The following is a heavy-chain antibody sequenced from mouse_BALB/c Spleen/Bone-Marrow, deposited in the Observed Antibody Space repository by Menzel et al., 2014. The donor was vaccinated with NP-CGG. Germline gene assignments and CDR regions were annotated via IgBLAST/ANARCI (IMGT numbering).Heavy chain of an antibody. Sequence: EVQVVESGGGLVQPGGSRKLSCAASGFTFSSFGMHWVRQAPEKGLEWVAYISSGSSTIYYADTVMGRFTISRDNPKNTLFLQMTSLKSEDTAMYHCARSGSSSGYFDYWGQGTTLTVSS. V-gene: IGHV5-17*02. CDR2: ISSGSSTI. CDR1: GFTFSSFG. J-gene: IGHJ2*01. D-gene: IGHD1-1*01. CDR3: ARSGSSSGYFDY.